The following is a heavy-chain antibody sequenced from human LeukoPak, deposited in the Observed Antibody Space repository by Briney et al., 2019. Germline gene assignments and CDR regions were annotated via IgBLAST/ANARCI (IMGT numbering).Heavy chain of an antibody. CDR2: IRFDGSNE. J-gene: IGHJ4*02. Sequence: PGGSLRLSCAASGFTFSNYGVHWVRQAPGKGLEWVSFIRFDGSNEYYADSVKGRFTISRDNSENTLYLQMNSLRAEDTAIYYCAKNIGGLDYWGQGTLVTVSS. CDR3: AKNIGGLDY. CDR1: GFTFSNYG. V-gene: IGHV3-30*02. D-gene: IGHD3-10*01.